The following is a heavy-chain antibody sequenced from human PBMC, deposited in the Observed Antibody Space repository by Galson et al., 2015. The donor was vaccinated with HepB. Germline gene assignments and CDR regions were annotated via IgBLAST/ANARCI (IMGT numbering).Heavy chain of an antibody. CDR1: GFPFTSSA. CDR3: AVVNDYVWGSYRSVLRPFYFDH. V-gene: IGHV1-58*02. CDR2: IFVGSGYT. Sequence: SVKVSCKASGFPFTSSAMQWVRQARGQRLEWIGWIFVGSGYTNYAREFNERVTITRDMTTSTAYMELSSLRSEDTAVYYCAVVNDYVWGSYRSVLRPFYFDHGGQGTLVTVTS. D-gene: IGHD3-16*02. J-gene: IGHJ4*02.